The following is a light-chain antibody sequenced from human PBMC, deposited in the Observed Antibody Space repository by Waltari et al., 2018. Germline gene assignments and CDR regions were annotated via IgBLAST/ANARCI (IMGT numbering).Light chain of an antibody. CDR2: DVS. J-gene: IGLJ2*01. CDR3: SSQSSNDVVL. Sequence: QSALTQPSPVSVYPGQSVPIFCAGTHSNVGAYNSFSWYQEHPGQPPRVIIYDVSVRPSGVSDRFSGSKSGNTASLTISGLQAEDEADYYCSSQSSNDVVLFGGGTKLTVL. CDR1: HSNVGAYNS. V-gene: IGLV2-14*01.